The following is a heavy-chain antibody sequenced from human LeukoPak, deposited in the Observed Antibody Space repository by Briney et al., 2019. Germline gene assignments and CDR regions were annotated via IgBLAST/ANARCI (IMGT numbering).Heavy chain of an antibody. D-gene: IGHD1-26*01. J-gene: IGHJ3*02. CDR3: ARVGGNYAYDVFDI. Sequence: GGSLRLSCAASGFTFSSYSINWVRQAPGKGLEWVSSISSSSSYIYYADSVKGRFTISRDNAKNSLYLQMNSLRAEDTAVYYCARVGGNYAYDVFDIWGQGTMVTVSS. CDR1: GFTFSSYS. CDR2: ISSSSSYI. V-gene: IGHV3-21*01.